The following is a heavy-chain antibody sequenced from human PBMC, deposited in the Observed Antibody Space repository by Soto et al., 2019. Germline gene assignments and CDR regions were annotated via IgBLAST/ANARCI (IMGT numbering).Heavy chain of an antibody. Sequence: ASEKFSCKASGYTFTSYAMHWVRQAPGQRLEWMGWINAGNGNTKYSQKFQGRVTITRDTSASTAYMELSSLRSEDTAVYYCARERPRDYFDYWGQGTLVTVSS. J-gene: IGHJ4*02. CDR3: ARERPRDYFDY. CDR2: INAGNGNT. V-gene: IGHV1-3*01. CDR1: GYTFTSYA.